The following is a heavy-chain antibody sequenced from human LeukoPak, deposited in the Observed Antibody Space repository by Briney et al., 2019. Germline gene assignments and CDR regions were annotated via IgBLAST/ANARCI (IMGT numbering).Heavy chain of an antibody. J-gene: IGHJ6*03. Sequence: PSETLSLTCTVSGGSISSTSYYWVWIRQPPGKGLEWIGSIYFIGSTYYNPSLKSRVTISVDTSKNQFSLKLSSVTAADTAVYYCVSRVGYSGYYYYYMDVWGKGTTVTISS. CDR1: GGSISSTSYY. CDR3: VSRVGYSGYYYYYMDV. D-gene: IGHD2-21*01. CDR2: IYFIGST. V-gene: IGHV4-39*01.